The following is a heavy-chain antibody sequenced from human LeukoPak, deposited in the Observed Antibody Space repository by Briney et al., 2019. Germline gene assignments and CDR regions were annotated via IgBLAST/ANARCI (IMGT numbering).Heavy chain of an antibody. J-gene: IGHJ4*02. CDR2: ISYDGSNK. Sequence: GGSLRLSCAASGFTFSSYAMHWVRQAPGKGLEWVAVISYDGSNKYYADSVKGRVTTSRDTSKNTLFLQMNSLRAEDTAVYYCASTPVIAGAGAHFDYWGQGSLVIVSS. D-gene: IGHD6-13*01. CDR3: ASTPVIAGAGAHFDY. V-gene: IGHV3-30-3*01. CDR1: GFTFSSYA.